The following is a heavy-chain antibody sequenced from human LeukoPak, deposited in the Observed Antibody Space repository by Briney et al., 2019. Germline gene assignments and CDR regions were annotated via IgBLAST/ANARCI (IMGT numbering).Heavy chain of an antibody. D-gene: IGHD1-7*01. V-gene: IGHV4-39*01. CDR2: TSHSGTT. CDR1: SGPITTSSYY. J-gene: IGHJ3*02. CDR3: AKTTRASIRSAFDI. Sequence: SETLSLTCTVSSGPITTSSYYWGWVRQPPGKGLEWLGCTSHSGTTFYSTSLRSRVSISVDTSNSQFSLKLSSMTATDTAVYYCAKTTRASIRSAFDIWGQGTLVTVSS.